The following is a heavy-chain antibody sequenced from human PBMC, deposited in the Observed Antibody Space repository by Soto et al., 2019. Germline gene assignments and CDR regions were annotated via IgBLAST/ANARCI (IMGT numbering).Heavy chain of an antibody. CDR3: ANLGLAHYYYGMDV. CDR1: GYTLTELS. CDR2: FDPEDGET. Sequence: ASVKVSCKVSGYTLTELSMHWARQAPGKGLEWMGGFDPEDGETIYAQKFQGRVTMTEDTSTDTAYMELSSLRSEDTAVYYCANLGLAHYYYGMDVWGQGTTVTVSS. J-gene: IGHJ6*02. V-gene: IGHV1-24*01. D-gene: IGHD2-21*01.